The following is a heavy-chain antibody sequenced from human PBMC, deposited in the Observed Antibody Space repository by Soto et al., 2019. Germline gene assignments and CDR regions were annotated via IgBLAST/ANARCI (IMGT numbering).Heavy chain of an antibody. V-gene: IGHV1-69*08. Sequence: QVQLVQSGAEVKKPGSSVKVSCKASGGTFSTSTFTWVRQAPGQGLEWMGRIIPILSTADYAHQFQGTVTITADEATSTVYMELISMRSQDTGVYYCARDLSIGSVYSGYDAMDNWGQGTLVTVSS. CDR1: GGTFSTST. CDR2: IIPILSTA. CDR3: ARDLSIGSVYSGYDAMDN. J-gene: IGHJ4*02. D-gene: IGHD5-12*01.